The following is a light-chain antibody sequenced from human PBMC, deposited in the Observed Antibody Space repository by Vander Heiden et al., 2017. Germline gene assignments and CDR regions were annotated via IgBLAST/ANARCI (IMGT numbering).Light chain of an antibody. CDR1: QSVSSN. J-gene: IGKJ2*01. V-gene: IGKV3-15*01. CDR3: QQYNNWPPHT. Sequence: EILMTQSPATLSVSPGERATLSCRASQSVSSNLAWYQQKPGQAPRLLIYGAATRATGIPARFSGSGSGTEFTLTISSLQSEDFAVYYCQQYNNWPPHTFGHGVKLEI. CDR2: GAA.